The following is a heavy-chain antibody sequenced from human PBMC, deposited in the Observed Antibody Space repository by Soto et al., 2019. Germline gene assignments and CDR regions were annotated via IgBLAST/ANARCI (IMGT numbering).Heavy chain of an antibody. J-gene: IGHJ3*02. CDR2: IKQDGSEK. V-gene: IGHV3-7*01. CDR1: GFTFSSYW. CDR3: ARTEGLASIMITFGGVIVSNDAFDI. D-gene: IGHD3-16*02. Sequence: GGSLRLSCAASGFTFSSYWMSWVRQAPGKGLEWVANIKQDGSEKYYVDSVKGRFTISRDNAKNSLYLQMNSLRAEDTAVYYCARTEGLASIMITFGGVIVSNDAFDIWGQGTMVTVSS.